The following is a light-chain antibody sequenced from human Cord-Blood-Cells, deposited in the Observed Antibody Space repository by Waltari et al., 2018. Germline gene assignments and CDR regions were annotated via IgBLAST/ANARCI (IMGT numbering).Light chain of an antibody. V-gene: IGKV1-5*01. CDR1: QSISSW. CDR2: VAA. Sequence: DIQMTQSTSTLSASVGDRDTITCRARQSISSWWACYQQKPGKAPKLLIYVAASLESGVPSRFSGSGSGTEFTLTISSLQADDFATYYCQQYNSYSPRTFGQGTKVEIK. J-gene: IGKJ1*01. CDR3: QQYNSYSPRT.